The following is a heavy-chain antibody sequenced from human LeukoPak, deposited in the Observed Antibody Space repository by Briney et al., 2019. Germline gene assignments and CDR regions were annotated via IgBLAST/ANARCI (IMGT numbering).Heavy chain of an antibody. CDR2: IHPDGSDT. V-gene: IGHV3-74*01. J-gene: IGHJ6*02. D-gene: IGHD2-2*02. Sequence: GGSLRLSCAVSGFAFSTYWMHWVRQAPGKGRVWVSLIHPDGSDTNYAASVKGRFTISRDNAKNTLYLQMDSLRADDTAVYYCARGYNYGMDFWGQGTTVTVSS. CDR3: ARGYNYGMDF. CDR1: GFAFSTYW.